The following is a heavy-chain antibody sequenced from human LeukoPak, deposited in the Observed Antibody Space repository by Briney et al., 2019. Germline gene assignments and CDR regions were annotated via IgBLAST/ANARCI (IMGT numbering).Heavy chain of an antibody. D-gene: IGHD4-17*01. J-gene: IGHJ4*02. Sequence: SETLSLTCTVSGGSISSSSYYWGWIRQSPGKGLEWIGSIYYSGSTYYNPSLKRRVTISVDTSKNQFSLKLSSVTAADTAVYYCARATVTTLVIDYWGQGTLVTVSS. CDR2: IYYSGST. CDR3: ARATVTTLVIDY. CDR1: GGSISSSSYY. V-gene: IGHV4-39*01.